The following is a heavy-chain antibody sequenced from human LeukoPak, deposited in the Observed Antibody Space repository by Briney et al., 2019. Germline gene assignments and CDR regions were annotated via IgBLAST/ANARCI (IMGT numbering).Heavy chain of an antibody. CDR1: GGSISSCT. J-gene: IGHJ4*02. CDR2: IYNSGST. Sequence: SETLSLTCTVSGGSISSCTWNWIRQPPEKGLEWIGYIYNSGSTNYNPSLKSRVTISVDTSKNQFSLKLSSVTAADTAVYYCARQGGDSFDYWGQGTLVTVSS. V-gene: IGHV4-59*08. D-gene: IGHD3-16*01. CDR3: ARQGGDSFDY.